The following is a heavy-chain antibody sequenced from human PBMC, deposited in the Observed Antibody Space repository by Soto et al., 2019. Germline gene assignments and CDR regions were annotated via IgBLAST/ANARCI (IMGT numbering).Heavy chain of an antibody. CDR3: ARDNDALGSGYLWGIDY. V-gene: IGHV1-69*13. J-gene: IGHJ4*02. CDR1: GGTFSSYA. D-gene: IGHD3-22*01. CDR2: IIPIFGTA. Sequence: VASVKVYCKASGGTFSSYAISWVRQAPGQGLEWMGGIIPIFGTANYAQKFQGRVTITADESTSTAYMELSSLRSEDTAVYYCARDNDALGSGYLWGIDYCGQVTRVTVPS.